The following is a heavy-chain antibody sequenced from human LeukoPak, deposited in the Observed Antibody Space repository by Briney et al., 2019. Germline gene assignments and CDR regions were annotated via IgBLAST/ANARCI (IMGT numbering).Heavy chain of an antibody. CDR2: IYHSGST. CDR3: ARLEGTIFGVVDF. D-gene: IGHD3-3*01. CDR1: GYSISSGYY. J-gene: IGHJ4*02. V-gene: IGHV4-38-2*01. Sequence: PSQTLSLTCAVSGYSISSGYYWGWIRQPPRKGLEWIGSIYHSGSTYYNPSLKSRVTISVDTSKNQFSLKLSSVTAADTAVYYCARLEGTIFGVVDFWGQGTLVTVSS.